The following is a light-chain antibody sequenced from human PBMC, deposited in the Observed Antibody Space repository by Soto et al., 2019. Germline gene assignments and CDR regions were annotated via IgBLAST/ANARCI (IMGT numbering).Light chain of an antibody. CDR1: QSIPSNY. CDR3: QQYGSSPQT. CDR2: GAS. Sequence: EIVLTQSPGTLSLSPGERATLSCRASQSIPSNYLAWYQQKPGQAPRLLIFGASSRAAGMPDRFSGSGSGTDFTLTISRLEPEDFAVYYCQQYGSSPQTFGQGSKVDIK. J-gene: IGKJ1*01. V-gene: IGKV3-20*01.